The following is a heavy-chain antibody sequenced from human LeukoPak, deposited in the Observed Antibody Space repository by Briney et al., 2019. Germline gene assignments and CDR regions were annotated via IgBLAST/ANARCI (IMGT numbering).Heavy chain of an antibody. CDR1: GGSISSYY. D-gene: IGHD1-26*01. CDR2: IYYSGST. CDR3: ARAGGSYPKYYYYYYGMDV. Sequence: SETLSLTCTVSGGSISSYYWSWIRQPPGKGLEWIGYIYYSGSTNYNPSLKSRVTISVDTSKNQFSLKLSSVTAADTAVYYCARAGGSYPKYYYYYYGMDVWGQGTTVTVSS. J-gene: IGHJ6*02. V-gene: IGHV4-59*01.